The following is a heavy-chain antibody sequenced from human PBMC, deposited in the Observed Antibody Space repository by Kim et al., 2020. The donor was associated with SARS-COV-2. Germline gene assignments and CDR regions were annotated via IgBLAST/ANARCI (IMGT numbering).Heavy chain of an antibody. J-gene: IGHJ6*02. D-gene: IGHD3-3*01. V-gene: IGHV4-30-2*05. Sequence: YYNPSLKSRVTISVDTSKNQFSLKLSSVTAADTAVYYCARDGFWSGGMDVWGQGTTVTVSS. CDR3: ARDGFWSGGMDV.